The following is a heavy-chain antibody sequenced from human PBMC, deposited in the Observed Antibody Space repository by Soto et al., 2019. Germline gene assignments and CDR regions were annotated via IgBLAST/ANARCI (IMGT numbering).Heavy chain of an antibody. CDR2: ISYDGSNT. CDR3: ARVIFPYSSRWYPASY. V-gene: IGHV3-30*04. Sequence: GGSLRLSCAASGFTFSSYAMHWVRQAPGKGLEWVAVISYDGSNTYYADSVKGRFTISRDNSKNTLYLQMNSLRAEDTAVYYCARVIFPYSSRWYPASYWGQGTLVTVSS. D-gene: IGHD6-13*01. CDR1: GFTFSSYA. J-gene: IGHJ4*02.